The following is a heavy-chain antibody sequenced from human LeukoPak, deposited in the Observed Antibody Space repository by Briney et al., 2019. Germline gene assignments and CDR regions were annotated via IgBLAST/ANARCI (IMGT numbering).Heavy chain of an antibody. CDR1: GFTFSSYG. D-gene: IGHD4-23*01. J-gene: IGHJ4*02. CDR3: AKVLIYGGNSDFDY. Sequence: PGRSLRLSCAASGFTFSSYGMHWVRQAPGKGLEWVAVISYDGSNKYYADSVKGRFTISRDNSKNTPYLQMNSLRAEDTAVYYCAKVLIYGGNSDFDYWGQGTLVTVSS. V-gene: IGHV3-30*18. CDR2: ISYDGSNK.